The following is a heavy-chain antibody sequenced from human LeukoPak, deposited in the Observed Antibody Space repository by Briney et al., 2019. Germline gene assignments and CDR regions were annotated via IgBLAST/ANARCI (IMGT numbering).Heavy chain of an antibody. D-gene: IGHD3-3*01. Sequence: PSETLSLTCTVSGGSISSNYWSWIRQSPGKGLEWIGYIYYSGSTNYNPSLKSRLTISVDTSKNQFSLRLISVTAPDTAVYCCARHSSDFWSGYYTNYYGVDVWGRGTTVTVSS. CDR1: GGSISSNY. CDR3: ARHSSDFWSGYYTNYYGVDV. J-gene: IGHJ6*02. V-gene: IGHV4-59*08. CDR2: IYYSGST.